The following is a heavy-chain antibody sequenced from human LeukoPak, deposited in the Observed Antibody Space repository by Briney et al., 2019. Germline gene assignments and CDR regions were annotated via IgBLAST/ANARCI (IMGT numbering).Heavy chain of an antibody. D-gene: IGHD1-26*01. CDR1: GGSISTYY. J-gene: IGHJ4*02. CDR2: IYYSGST. Sequence: SETLSLTCTVSGGSISTYYWSWIRQPPGKGLEWIGHIYYSGSTTYNPSLKSRVSISVDTSKNQFFLDLSSVTAADTAVYYCATATRWGYFDYWGQGTLVTVSS. V-gene: IGHV4-59*08. CDR3: ATATRWGYFDY.